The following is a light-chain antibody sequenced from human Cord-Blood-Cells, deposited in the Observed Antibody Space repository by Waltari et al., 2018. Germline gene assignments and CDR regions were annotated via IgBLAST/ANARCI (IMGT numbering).Light chain of an antibody. V-gene: IGKV3-11*01. CDR1: QSVSSY. CDR3: QQRSNWPPYT. Sequence: EIVLTQSPATLPLSPGERATLSCRASQSVSSYLAWYQQKPGQAPRLLIYDASNRATGIPARFSGRGSGTDVDLSISSLEPEDFAVYYCQQRSNWPPYTFGQGTKLEIK. CDR2: DAS. J-gene: IGKJ2*01.